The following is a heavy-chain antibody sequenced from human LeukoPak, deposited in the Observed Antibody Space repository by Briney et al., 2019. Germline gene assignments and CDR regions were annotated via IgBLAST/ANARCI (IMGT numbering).Heavy chain of an antibody. CDR2: IWYDETNK. V-gene: IGHV3-33*01. J-gene: IGHJ6*02. D-gene: IGHD2-2*01. Sequence: GRSLRLSCAASGFTFSRYGMHWIRQAPGKGLEWVAVIWYDETNKYHADSVKGRFTISRDNSKKTLYLQMNSLRAEDTAVYYCARDYSTTWSYGMDVWGQGTTVTVSS. CDR1: GFTFSRYG. CDR3: ARDYSTTWSYGMDV.